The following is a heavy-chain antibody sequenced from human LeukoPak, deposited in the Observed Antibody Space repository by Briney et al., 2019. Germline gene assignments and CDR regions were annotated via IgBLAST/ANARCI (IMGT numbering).Heavy chain of an antibody. J-gene: IGHJ5*02. CDR3: ATVTDRNWFDP. Sequence: PGRSLRLSCAASGFTFSSYAMHWVRQAPGKGLEWVAVIPYDGNNRYYADSVKGRFTISRDNSKNTLYLQMSSLRPEDTAVYYCATVTDRNWFDPWGQGVLVTVSS. V-gene: IGHV3-30-3*01. D-gene: IGHD2-21*02. CDR2: IPYDGNNR. CDR1: GFTFSSYA.